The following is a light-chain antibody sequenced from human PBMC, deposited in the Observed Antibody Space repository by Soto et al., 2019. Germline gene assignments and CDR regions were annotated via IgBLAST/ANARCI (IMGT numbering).Light chain of an antibody. J-gene: IGLJ3*02. CDR3: LLSYSGARV. V-gene: IGLV7-46*01. CDR1: TGTVTSGHC. CDR2: NTS. Sequence: QAVVTQEPSLTVSPGGTVTLTCGSSTGTVTSGHCPYWFHQKPGQAPRTLVYNTSDKHSWTPARFSGSLLGGKAALTLSGAQPEDEADFYCLLSYSGARVFGGGTKLTVL.